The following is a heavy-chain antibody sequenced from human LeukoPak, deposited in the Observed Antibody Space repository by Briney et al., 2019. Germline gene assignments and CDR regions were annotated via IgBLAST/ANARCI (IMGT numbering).Heavy chain of an antibody. D-gene: IGHD6-6*01. J-gene: IGHJ4*02. V-gene: IGHV3-33*08. Sequence: GGSLRLSCAASGFTFSSYAMHWVRQAPGKGLEWVAVIWYDGSNKYYADSVKGRFTISRDNSKNTLYLQMNSLRAEDTAVYYCARESIAARNDYWGQGTLVTVSS. CDR3: ARESIAARNDY. CDR1: GFTFSSYA. CDR2: IWYDGSNK.